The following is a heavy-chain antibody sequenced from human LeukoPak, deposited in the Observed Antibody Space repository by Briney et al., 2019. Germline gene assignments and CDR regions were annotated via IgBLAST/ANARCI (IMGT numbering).Heavy chain of an antibody. CDR3: ARAPEYYYDSSGYFNFDY. CDR2: IGSSSSYI. CDR1: GFTFSSYS. V-gene: IGHV3-21*01. Sequence: GRSLRLSCAASGFTFSSYSMNWVRQAPGKGLEWVSSIGSSSSYIYYADSVKGRFTISRDNAKNSLYLQMNSLRAEDTAVYYCARAPEYYYDSSGYFNFDYWGQGTLVTVSS. J-gene: IGHJ4*02. D-gene: IGHD3-22*01.